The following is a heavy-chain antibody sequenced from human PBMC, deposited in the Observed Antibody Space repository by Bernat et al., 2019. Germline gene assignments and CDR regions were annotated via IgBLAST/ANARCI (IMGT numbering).Heavy chain of an antibody. J-gene: IGHJ4*02. CDR2: IWYDGSNK. Sequence: QVQLVESGGGVVQPGRSLRLSCAASGFTFSSYGMHWVRQAPGKGLEWVAVIWYDGSNKYYADSVKGRFPISRDNSKNTLYLQMNSLRAEDTAVYYCARGNYGSGTYWDYWGQGTLVTVSS. V-gene: IGHV3-33*01. D-gene: IGHD3-10*01. CDR3: ARGNYGSGTYWDY. CDR1: GFTFSSYG.